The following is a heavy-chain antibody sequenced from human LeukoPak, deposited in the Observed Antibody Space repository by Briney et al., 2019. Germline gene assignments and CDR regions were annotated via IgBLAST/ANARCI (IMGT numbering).Heavy chain of an antibody. Sequence: ASVKVSCKASGGTFSSYAISWVRQAPGQGLEWMGWISAYNGNTNYAQKLQGRVTMTTDTSTSTAYMELRSLRSDDTAVYYCARLATMVRGVIINAPDYWGQGTLVTVSS. J-gene: IGHJ4*02. D-gene: IGHD3-10*01. CDR2: ISAYNGNT. CDR3: ARLATMVRGVIINAPDY. CDR1: GGTFSSYA. V-gene: IGHV1-18*01.